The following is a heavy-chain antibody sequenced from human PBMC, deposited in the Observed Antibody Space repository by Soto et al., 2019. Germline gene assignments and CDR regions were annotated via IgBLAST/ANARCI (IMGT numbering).Heavy chain of an antibody. CDR1: GGSVSSGYYY. Sequence: SETLSLTCTVSGGSVSSGYYYWSWIRQPPGQGLEWIGYIYYSGSTYYNPSLKSRVTISVDTSKNQFSLKLSSVTAADTAVYYCARGRVVLGLVPYGMDVWGQGTKVTVSS. CDR3: ARGRVVLGLVPYGMDV. V-gene: IGHV4-30-4*01. J-gene: IGHJ6*02. CDR2: IYYSGST. D-gene: IGHD2-2*01.